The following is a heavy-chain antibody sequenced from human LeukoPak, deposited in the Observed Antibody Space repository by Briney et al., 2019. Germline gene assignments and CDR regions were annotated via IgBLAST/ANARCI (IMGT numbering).Heavy chain of an antibody. Sequence: GGSLRLSCAASGFTFSNYGMHWVRQAPGKGLEWVAVISYDGSNKYYADSVKGRFTISRDNSKNTLYLQMSSLRAEDTAVYYCAKGPQWFGESLEPPDYWGQGTLVTVSS. D-gene: IGHD3-10*01. CDR2: ISYDGSNK. V-gene: IGHV3-30*18. CDR3: AKGPQWFGESLEPPDY. CDR1: GFTFSNYG. J-gene: IGHJ4*02.